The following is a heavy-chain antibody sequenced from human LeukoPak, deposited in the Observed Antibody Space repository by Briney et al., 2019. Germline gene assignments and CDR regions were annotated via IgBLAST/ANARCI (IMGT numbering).Heavy chain of an antibody. D-gene: IGHD6-13*01. V-gene: IGHV4-4*07. J-gene: IGHJ4*02. Sequence: PSETLSLTCTVSGGSISSYYWSWIRQPAGKGLEWIGRIYTSGSTNYNPSLKSRVTMSVDTSKNQFSLKLSSVTAADTAVYYCAREQEPYSSSWSFDYWGQGTLVTVSS. CDR3: AREQEPYSSSWSFDY. CDR1: GGSISSYY. CDR2: IYTSGST.